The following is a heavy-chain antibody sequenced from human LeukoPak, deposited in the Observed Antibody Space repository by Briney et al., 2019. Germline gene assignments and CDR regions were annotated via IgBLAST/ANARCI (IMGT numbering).Heavy chain of an antibody. V-gene: IGHV3-30*18. D-gene: IGHD6-13*01. J-gene: IGHJ4*02. CDR1: GFTFSSYG. CDR2: ISYDGSNE. CDR3: AKDRSSSWTWTIDY. Sequence: GRSLRLSCAASGFTFSSYGMHCVRQAPGKGLEWVALISYDGSNEYYADSVKGRFTISRDKSKNTLYLQMNSLRAEDTAAYYCAKDRSSSWTWTIDYWGQGTLVTVSS.